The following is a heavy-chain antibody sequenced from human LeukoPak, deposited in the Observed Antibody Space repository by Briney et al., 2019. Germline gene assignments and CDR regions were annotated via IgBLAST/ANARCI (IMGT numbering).Heavy chain of an antibody. V-gene: IGHV4-39*07. CDR1: GGSISSSSYY. D-gene: IGHD1-26*01. CDR3: ARDMRVGATTYWFDP. CDR2: IYYSGST. Sequence: SETLSLTCTVSGGSISSSSYYWGWIRQPPGKGLEWIGSIYYSGSTYYNPSLKSRVTISVDTSKNQFSLKLSSVTAADTAVYYCARDMRVGATTYWFDPWGQGTLVTVSS. J-gene: IGHJ5*02.